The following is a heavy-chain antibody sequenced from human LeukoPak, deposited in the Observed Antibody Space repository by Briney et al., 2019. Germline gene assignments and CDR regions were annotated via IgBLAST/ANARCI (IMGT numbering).Heavy chain of an antibody. CDR3: AREAFYYYESSDRIDYFDY. Sequence: PGGSLRLSCAASGFTFSSYSMNWVRQAPEKGLEWVSSISSSSSYIYYADSVKGRFTISRDNAKNSLYLQMNSLRAEDTAVYYCAREAFYYYESSDRIDYFDYWGQGTLVTVSS. CDR1: GFTFSSYS. D-gene: IGHD3-22*01. V-gene: IGHV3-21*01. CDR2: ISSSSSYI. J-gene: IGHJ4*02.